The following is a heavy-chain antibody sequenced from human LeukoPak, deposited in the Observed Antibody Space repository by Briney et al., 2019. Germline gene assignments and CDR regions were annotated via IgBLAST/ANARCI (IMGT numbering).Heavy chain of an antibody. Sequence: SETLSLTCTVSGGSISSHYWSWIRQPPGKGLDWIGYIYYSGSTNCNPSLKSRVTISVDTSKNQFSLKLSSVTAADTAIYYCARLDYGYSYVFDYWGQGTLVTVSS. CDR3: ARLDYGYSYVFDY. J-gene: IGHJ4*02. D-gene: IGHD4-17*01. V-gene: IGHV4-59*08. CDR2: IYYSGST. CDR1: GGSISSHY.